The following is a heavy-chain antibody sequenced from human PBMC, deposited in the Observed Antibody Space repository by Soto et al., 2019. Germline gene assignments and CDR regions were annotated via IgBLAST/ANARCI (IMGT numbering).Heavy chain of an antibody. V-gene: IGHV1-2*04. Sequence: ASVKVSCKASGYTFTGYYMHWVRQAPGQGLEWMGWINPNSGGTNYAQKFQGWVTMTRDTSISTAYMELNSLRAEDTAVYYCAKLYYDSSGYYHFDYWGQGTLVTVSS. J-gene: IGHJ4*02. CDR2: INPNSGGT. CDR1: GYTFTGYY. CDR3: AKLYYDSSGYYHFDY. D-gene: IGHD3-22*01.